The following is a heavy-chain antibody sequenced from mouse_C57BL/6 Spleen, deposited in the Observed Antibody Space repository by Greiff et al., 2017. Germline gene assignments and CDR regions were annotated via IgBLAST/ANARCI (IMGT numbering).Heavy chain of an antibody. CDR3: ARGPIYYDYDGYWYFDV. D-gene: IGHD2-4*01. V-gene: IGHV1-80*01. CDR2: IYPGDGDT. CDR1: GYAFSSYW. J-gene: IGHJ1*03. Sequence: VQLQQSGAELVKPGASVKISCKASGYAFSSYWMNWVKQRPGKGLEWIGQIYPGDGDTNYNGKFKGKATLTADKSSSTAYMQLSSLTSEDSAVYFCARGPIYYDYDGYWYFDVWGTGTTVTVSS.